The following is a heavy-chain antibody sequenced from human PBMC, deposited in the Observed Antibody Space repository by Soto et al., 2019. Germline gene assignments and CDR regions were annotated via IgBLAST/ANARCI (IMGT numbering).Heavy chain of an antibody. CDR3: ERVSIQLERQRRWFDP. CDR2: ISAYNGNT. Sequence: QVQLVQSGAEVKKPGASVKVSCKASGYTFTSYGISWVRQAPGQGLERMGWISAYNGNTNYAQKLQGRVTMTTDTATSTAYMELRSLRSDDTAVYYCERVSIQLERQRRWFDPCGQGTLVTVFS. V-gene: IGHV1-18*01. D-gene: IGHD1-1*01. J-gene: IGHJ5*02. CDR1: GYTFTSYG.